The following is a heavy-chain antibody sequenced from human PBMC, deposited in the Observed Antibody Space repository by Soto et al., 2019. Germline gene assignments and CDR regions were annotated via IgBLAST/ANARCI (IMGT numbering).Heavy chain of an antibody. Sequence: GASVKVSCKASGYTFTSYYMHWVRQAPGQGLEWMGIINPSGGSTSYAQKFQGRVTMTRDNARSTLYLQMHSLKAEDTGVYYCTRDTFGARDDWGQGTLVTVSS. CDR1: GYTFTSYY. CDR2: INPSGGST. CDR3: TRDTFGARDD. V-gene: IGHV1-46*01. D-gene: IGHD3-10*01. J-gene: IGHJ4*02.